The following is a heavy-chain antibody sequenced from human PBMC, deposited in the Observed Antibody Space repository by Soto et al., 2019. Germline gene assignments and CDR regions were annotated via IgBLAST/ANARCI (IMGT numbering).Heavy chain of an antibody. Sequence: QVQLVQSGAEVKKPGVSMKVSCKASGFSLTGYYFHWIRAAPGQGLEWLGWINPNTGGTTYAQKFQDRLTMTTDTSTNTASLELRSLRSDDTALYYCGREGQQLAQEQFFQFNGVDVWGQGTSVTVSS. D-gene: IGHD6-13*01. CDR2: INPNTGGT. CDR1: GFSLTGYY. CDR3: GREGQQLAQEQFFQFNGVDV. J-gene: IGHJ6*02. V-gene: IGHV1-2*02.